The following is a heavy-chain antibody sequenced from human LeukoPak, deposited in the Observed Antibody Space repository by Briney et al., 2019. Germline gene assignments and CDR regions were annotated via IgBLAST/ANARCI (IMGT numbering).Heavy chain of an antibody. D-gene: IGHD6-13*01. CDR1: GGSISSYY. V-gene: IGHV4-59*05. J-gene: IGHJ4*02. CDR3: ARHSGYSSSWYGY. Sequence: SETLSLTCTVSGGSISSYYWSWIRQPPGKGLEWIGSIYYSGSTYYNPSLKSRVTISVDTSKNQFSLKLSSVTAADTAVYYCARHSGYSSSWYGYWGQGTLVTVSS. CDR2: IYYSGST.